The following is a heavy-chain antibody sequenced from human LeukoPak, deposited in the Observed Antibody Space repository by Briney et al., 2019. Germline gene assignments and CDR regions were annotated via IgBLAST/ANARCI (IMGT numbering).Heavy chain of an antibody. Sequence: GGSLRLSCAASGFTFSSYGMHWVRQAPGKGLEWVSYISSSASTIYYADYVKGRFTISRDNAKNSLYLHMNSLRAEDTAVYYCARGGWNYVFNSWGQGTLVTVSS. J-gene: IGHJ4*02. CDR2: ISSSASTI. CDR1: GFTFSSYG. CDR3: ARGGWNYVFNS. V-gene: IGHV3-48*04. D-gene: IGHD1-7*01.